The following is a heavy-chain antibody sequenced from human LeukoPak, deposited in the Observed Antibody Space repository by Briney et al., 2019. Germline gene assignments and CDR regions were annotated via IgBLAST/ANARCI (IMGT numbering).Heavy chain of an antibody. CDR1: GGTFSSYA. Sequence: AVRVSCKASGGTFSSYAVSWVRQAPGQGVEGMGGIIPIFGTANYGQKFQGRVTITADESTSTAYMELSSLRSEDTAVYYCARGPDLDSSGYPSDYWGQGTLVTVSS. J-gene: IGHJ4*02. CDR3: ARGPDLDSSGYPSDY. CDR2: IIPIFGTA. D-gene: IGHD3-22*01. V-gene: IGHV1-69*13.